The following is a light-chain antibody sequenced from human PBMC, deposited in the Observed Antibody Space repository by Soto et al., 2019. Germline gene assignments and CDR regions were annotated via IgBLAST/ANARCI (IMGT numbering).Light chain of an antibody. CDR1: SDDIGANNY. CDR3: TSYTSASTLV. V-gene: IGLV2-14*01. J-gene: IGLJ2*01. CDR2: EAA. Sequence: QSVLTQPASVSGSPGQSITISCTGTSDDIGANNYVSWYQHHPGKAPKILIYEAANRPSGISHRFSGSKSGNTASLTISGLXAXXXADYFCTSYTSASTLVFGGGTKVTVL.